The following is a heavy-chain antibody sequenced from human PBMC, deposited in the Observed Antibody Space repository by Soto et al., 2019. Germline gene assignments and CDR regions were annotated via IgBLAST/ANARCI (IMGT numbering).Heavy chain of an antibody. CDR3: ARRTAAAYYMDV. CDR2: ISYDGRHE. D-gene: IGHD6-13*01. CDR1: GFTFSNYA. J-gene: IGHJ6*03. Sequence: GGSLRLSCAASGFTFSNYAMFWVRQSPGEGLEWVAVISYDGRHEDYVDSVKGRFSISRDNSKDTLYLQMDSLKAEDTAVYYCARRTAAAYYMDVWGKGTTVTVSS. V-gene: IGHV3-30*03.